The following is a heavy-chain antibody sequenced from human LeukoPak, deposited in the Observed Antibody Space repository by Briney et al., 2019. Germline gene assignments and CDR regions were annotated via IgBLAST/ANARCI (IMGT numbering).Heavy chain of an antibody. V-gene: IGHV4-4*07. D-gene: IGHD2-15*01. CDR1: GGSISSYY. Sequence: PSETLSLTCTVSGGSISSYYWSWIRQPAGKGLEWIGRIYTSGSTNYNPSLKSRVTMSVDTSKNQFSLKLSSVTAADTAVYYCAREGYCSGGSCPPYYYYYGMDVWGQGTTVTVSS. CDR2: IYTSGST. J-gene: IGHJ6*02. CDR3: AREGYCSGGSCPPYYYYYGMDV.